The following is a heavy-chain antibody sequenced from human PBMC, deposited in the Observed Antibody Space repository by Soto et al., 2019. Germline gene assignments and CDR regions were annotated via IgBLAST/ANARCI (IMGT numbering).Heavy chain of an antibody. CDR3: XXDLXXDRSGSHHGGDF. CDR2: ISFDGTNK. Sequence: QVKLVEAGGGVVQPGRSLGLSCAASGFMFNNYGMHWVRQAPGKGLEWVAIISFDGTNKYYADSVMGRFTISRDNSKNTLYLQMXSLXXEDTAVXYCXXDLXXDRSGSHHGGDFWGQGTRVTVSS. D-gene: IGHD3-22*01. V-gene: IGHV3-30*03. J-gene: IGHJ4*02. CDR1: GFMFNNYG.